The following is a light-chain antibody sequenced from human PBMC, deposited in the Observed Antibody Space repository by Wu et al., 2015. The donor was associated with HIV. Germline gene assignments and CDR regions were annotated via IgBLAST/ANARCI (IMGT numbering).Light chain of an antibody. CDR2: GAS. J-gene: IGKJ1*01. Sequence: EIVLTQSPGTLSLSPGERATLSCRASQSFSRAYIAWYQQRPGQAPRLLFYGASTRATGIPDRFSGSGSGTEFTLTISRLEPEDFGVYYCQQFYSSPRWTFGQGTKVE. CDR3: QQFYSSPRWT. CDR1: QSFSRAY. V-gene: IGKV3-20*01.